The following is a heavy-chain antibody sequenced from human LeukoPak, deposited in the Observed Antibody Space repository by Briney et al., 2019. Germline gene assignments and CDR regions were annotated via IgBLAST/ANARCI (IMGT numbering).Heavy chain of an antibody. V-gene: IGHV3-48*03. CDR2: ISRSGSTI. J-gene: IGHJ4*02. CDR3: ARVSTGSEYFDY. CDR1: GFTFSSYE. Sequence: PGGSPRLSCAASGFTFSSYEMNWVRQAPGKGLEWVSYISRSGSTIFSADSVKGRFTTSTDNAKNSLFLQLNSVRVEDTAVYYCARVSTGSEYFDYWGQGTLVTVSS.